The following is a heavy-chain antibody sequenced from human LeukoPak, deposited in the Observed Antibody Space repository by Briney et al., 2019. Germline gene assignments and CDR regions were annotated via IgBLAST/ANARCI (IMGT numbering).Heavy chain of an antibody. J-gene: IGHJ4*02. CDR2: ISNRGDTI. V-gene: IGHV3-11*04. CDR1: GFTFSDYH. D-gene: IGHD3-3*01. CDR3: ARLDFRSGYPQY. Sequence: GGSLRLSCAVSGFTFSDYHMSWIRQAPGKGLEWLSYISNRGDTIYYADSVRGRFTISRDNAKNSLYLQMNSLRGEDTAVYYCARLDFRSGYPQYWGQGTLVTVSS.